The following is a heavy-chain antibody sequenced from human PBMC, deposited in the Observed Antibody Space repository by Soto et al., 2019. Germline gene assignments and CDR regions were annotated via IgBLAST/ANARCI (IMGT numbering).Heavy chain of an antibody. CDR2: INWNGGST. V-gene: IGHV3-20*01. Sequence: PGGSLRLSCAASGFTFDDYGMSWVRQAPGKGLEWVSGINWNGGSTGYADSVKGRFTISRDNAKNSLYLQMNSLRAEDTALYHYSSGPLPDIRHYYCPLDVWGKGTTVTVSS. CDR1: GFTFDDYG. D-gene: IGHD4-17*01. CDR3: SSGPLPDIRHYYCPLDV. J-gene: IGHJ6*03.